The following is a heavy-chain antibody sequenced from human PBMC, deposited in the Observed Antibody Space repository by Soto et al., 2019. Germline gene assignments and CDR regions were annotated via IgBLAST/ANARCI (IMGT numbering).Heavy chain of an antibody. CDR3: ARAVAVPADFDY. CDR2: INGGNGNT. J-gene: IGHJ4*02. D-gene: IGHD6-19*01. Sequence: GASVKVSCKASGYTLTGYAMHWVRQAPGQRLEWMGWINGGNGNTKYSQKFQGRVTITRDTSASTAYMELSSLRSEDTAVYYCARAVAVPADFDYWGQGTLVTVSS. CDR1: GYTLTGYA. V-gene: IGHV1-3*01.